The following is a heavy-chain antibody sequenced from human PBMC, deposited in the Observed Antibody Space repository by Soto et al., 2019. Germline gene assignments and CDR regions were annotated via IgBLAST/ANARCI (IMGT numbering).Heavy chain of an antibody. V-gene: IGHV3-23*01. CDR2: ISGSGGST. Sequence: GGSLRLSCAASGFTFSSYAMSWVRQAPWKGLEWVSAISGSGGSTYYADSVKGRFTISRDNSKNTLYLQMNSLRAEDTAVYYCAKAFITMVRGRGYYFDYWGQGTLVTVSS. J-gene: IGHJ4*02. D-gene: IGHD3-10*01. CDR1: GFTFSSYA. CDR3: AKAFITMVRGRGYYFDY.